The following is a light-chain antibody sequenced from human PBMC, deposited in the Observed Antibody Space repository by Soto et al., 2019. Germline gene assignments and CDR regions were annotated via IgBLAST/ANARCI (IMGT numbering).Light chain of an antibody. V-gene: IGLV2-23*03. CDR3: CSYAASSTFAYV. CDR1: SSDVGSYNL. J-gene: IGLJ1*01. CDR2: EGS. Sequence: QSVLTQPASVSGSPGQSITISCTGTSSDVGSYNLVSWYQQHPGKAPKLMIYEGSKRPSGVSNRFSGSKSGNTASLTISGLQAEDEADYYCCSYAASSTFAYVFGSGTKLTVL.